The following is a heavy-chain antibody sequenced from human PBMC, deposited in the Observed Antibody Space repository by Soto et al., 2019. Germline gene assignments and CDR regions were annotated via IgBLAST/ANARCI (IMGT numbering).Heavy chain of an antibody. CDR2: IYYSGST. CDR3: ARDRPLSRRYYYYGMDV. CDR1: GGSITSGGYY. V-gene: IGHV4-31*03. Sequence: PSETLSLTCTVSGGSITSGGYYWSWIRHHPGKGLEWIGYIYYSGSTYYNPSLKSRVTISVHTSKNQCSLTLSSVTAPDTAVYDCARDRPLSRRYYYYGMDVWGQGTTVTVSS. J-gene: IGHJ6*02.